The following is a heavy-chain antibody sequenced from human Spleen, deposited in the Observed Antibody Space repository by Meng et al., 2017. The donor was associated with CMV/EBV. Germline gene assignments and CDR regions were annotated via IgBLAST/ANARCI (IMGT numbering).Heavy chain of an antibody. CDR2: ITTSGRIM. J-gene: IGHJ6*02. CDR1: GFTFSDFY. V-gene: IGHV3-11*01. Sequence: GGSLRLSCAASGFTFSDFYISWIRQAPGKGLEWISYITTSGRIMFYADSVKGRFTISRDNAKNSLYLQMSSLRAEDTAVYYCARTTISAAGARGYYNYYGLDVWGRGTTVTVSS. D-gene: IGHD6-13*01. CDR3: ARTTISAAGARGYYNYYGLDV.